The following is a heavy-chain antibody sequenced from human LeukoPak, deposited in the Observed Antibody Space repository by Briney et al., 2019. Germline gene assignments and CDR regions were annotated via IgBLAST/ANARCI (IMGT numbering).Heavy chain of an antibody. V-gene: IGHV3-23*01. CDR2: ISGSGGST. J-gene: IGHJ4*02. CDR3: AKAGIGGYSYGTQED. D-gene: IGHD5-18*01. CDR1: GFTFDDYG. Sequence: GGSLRLSCAASGFTFDDYGMSWVRQAPGKGLEWVSAISGSGGSTYYADSVKGRFTISRDNSKNTLYLQMNSLRAEDTAVYYCAKAGIGGYSYGTQEDWGQGTLVTVSS.